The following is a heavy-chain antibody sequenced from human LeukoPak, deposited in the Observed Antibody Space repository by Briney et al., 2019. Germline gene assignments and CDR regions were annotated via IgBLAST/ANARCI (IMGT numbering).Heavy chain of an antibody. CDR2: ITTDETT. J-gene: IGHJ4*02. CDR3: GKDWFATTDY. D-gene: IGHD1/OR15-1a*01. CDR1: GFPFTITW. Sequence: GGSLRLSCAASGFPFTITWMHWFRQVPGKGLMWVSLITTDETTTYADSVRGRFTISRDVAKNTVYLQMNSLRVEDTAVYYCGKDWFATTDYWGQGILVTVSS. V-gene: IGHV3-74*01.